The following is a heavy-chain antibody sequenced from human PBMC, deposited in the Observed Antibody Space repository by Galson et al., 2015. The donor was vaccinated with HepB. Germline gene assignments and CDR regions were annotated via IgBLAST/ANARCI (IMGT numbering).Heavy chain of an antibody. Sequence: SLRLSCAASGFTFSSFAMSWVRQAPGKGLEWVSSITGSGGRTYYADSVKGRFTISRDNSKNTLYLQMNSLRGEDTAVYYCAQGKMATTPVDYWGQGTLVTVSS. D-gene: IGHD5-24*01. CDR3: AQGKMATTPVDY. J-gene: IGHJ4*02. CDR1: GFTFSSFA. V-gene: IGHV3-23*01. CDR2: ITGSGGRT.